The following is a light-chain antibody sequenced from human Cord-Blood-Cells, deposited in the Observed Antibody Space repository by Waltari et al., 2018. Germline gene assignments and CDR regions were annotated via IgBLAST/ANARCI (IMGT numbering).Light chain of an antibody. CDR2: WAS. Sequence: SLAVSLGERDTINCKSSQSVLYSSNNKNYLAWYQQKPGQPPKLLIYWASTRESGVPDRFSGSGSGTDFTLTISSLQAEDVAVYYCQQYYSTPYTFGQGTKLEIK. CDR1: QSVLYSSNNKNY. CDR3: QQYYSTPYT. V-gene: IGKV4-1*01. J-gene: IGKJ2*01.